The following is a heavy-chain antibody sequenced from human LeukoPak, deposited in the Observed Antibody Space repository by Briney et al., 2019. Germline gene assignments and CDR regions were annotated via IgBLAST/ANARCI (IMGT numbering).Heavy chain of an antibody. CDR2: INGGGAYT. CDR1: GFTFSSYA. CDR3: ANSIAAARGYYFDY. J-gene: IGHJ4*02. V-gene: IGHV3-23*01. D-gene: IGHD6-13*01. Sequence: GGSLRLSCAASGFTFSSYAMSWVRQAPGKGLEWVSTINGGGAYTYYADSVKGRFTISRDNSKNTLYLQMTSLTAEDTAIYYCANSIAAARGYYFDYWGQGTLVTVSS.